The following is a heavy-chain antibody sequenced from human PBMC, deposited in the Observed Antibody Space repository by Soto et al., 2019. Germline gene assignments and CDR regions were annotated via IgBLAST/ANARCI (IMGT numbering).Heavy chain of an antibody. J-gene: IGHJ4*02. V-gene: IGHV4-34*01. Sequence: SETLSLTCAVYGGSFSGYYWSWIRQPPGKGLEWIGEINHSGSTNYNPSLKSRVTISVDTSKNQFSLKLSSVTAADTAVYFCATMEPHNDFWSDNYYFAYWSQGTLVTVSS. CDR1: GGSFSGYY. CDR2: INHSGST. CDR3: ATMEPHNDFWSDNYYFAY. D-gene: IGHD3-3*01.